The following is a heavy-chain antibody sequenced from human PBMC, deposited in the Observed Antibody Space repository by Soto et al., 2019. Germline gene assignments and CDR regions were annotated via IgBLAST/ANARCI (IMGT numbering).Heavy chain of an antibody. D-gene: IGHD3-16*01. CDR3: ASQHLGGRDVDY. V-gene: IGHV1-18*01. J-gene: IGHJ4*02. Sequence: SSVKVSGKASGYTFTSYGISWVRQAPGQGLEWMGWISAYNGNTNYAQKLQGRVTMTTDTSTSTAYMELRSLRSDDTVVYSCASQHLGGRDVDYWGQGTLVTVSS. CDR2: ISAYNGNT. CDR1: GYTFTSYG.